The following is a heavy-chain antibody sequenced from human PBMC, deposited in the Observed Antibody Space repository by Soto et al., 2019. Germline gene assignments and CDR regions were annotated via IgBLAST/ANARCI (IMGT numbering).Heavy chain of an antibody. CDR3: ARATSSEKSVDP. CDR1: GGSFSGYY. Sequence: SETLSLTCAVYGGSFSGYYWSWIRQPPGKGLEWIGEINHSGSTNYNPSLKSRVTISVDTSKNQFSLKLSSVTAADTAVYYCARATSSEKSVDPWGQGTLVTVSS. CDR2: INHSGST. V-gene: IGHV4-34*01. J-gene: IGHJ5*02. D-gene: IGHD6-25*01.